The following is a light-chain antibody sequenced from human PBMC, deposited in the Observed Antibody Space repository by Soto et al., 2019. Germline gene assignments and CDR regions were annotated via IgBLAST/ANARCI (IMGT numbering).Light chain of an antibody. V-gene: IGKV3-11*01. CDR2: DAS. CDR1: QSVSSY. J-gene: IGKJ2*01. CDR3: QQRSNWPYT. Sequence: EIVLTQSPATLSLSPGERATLSCRASQSVSSYLAWYQQKPGQAPRLLIYDASNRATGIPARFSGSGSGTDLTLTISSLEPADVVVYYCQQRSNWPYTFGQGTKLEIK.